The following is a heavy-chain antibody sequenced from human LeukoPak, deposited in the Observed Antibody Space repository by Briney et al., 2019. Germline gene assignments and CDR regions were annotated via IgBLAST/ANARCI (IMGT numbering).Heavy chain of an antibody. V-gene: IGHV4-61*01. J-gene: IGHJ4*02. CDR1: GGSISSGSYY. D-gene: IGHD6-19*01. CDR3: ARLAGHSSGWSDY. CDR2: IYYSGNT. Sequence: PSETLSLTCTVSGGSISSGSYYWSWIRQPPGKGLEWIGYIYYSGNTNYNPSVKSRVTISVDTSKNQFSLNVSSVTAADTAVYYCARLAGHSSGWSDYWGQGTLVTVSS.